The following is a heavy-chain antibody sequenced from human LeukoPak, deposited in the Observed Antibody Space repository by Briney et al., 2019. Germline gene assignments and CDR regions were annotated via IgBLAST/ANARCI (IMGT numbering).Heavy chain of an antibody. Sequence: PSETLSLTCTVSGGSISTSNYYWGWIRQPPGKGLEWVGNIFYSGSTYYNPSLKSRVTISVDTSKNQFSLKLSSVTAADTAVYYCARDHCGGDCSKQRYNWFDPWGQGTLVTVSS. V-gene: IGHV4-39*07. CDR1: GGSISTSNYY. CDR3: ARDHCGGDCSKQRYNWFDP. J-gene: IGHJ5*02. D-gene: IGHD2-21*02. CDR2: IFYSGST.